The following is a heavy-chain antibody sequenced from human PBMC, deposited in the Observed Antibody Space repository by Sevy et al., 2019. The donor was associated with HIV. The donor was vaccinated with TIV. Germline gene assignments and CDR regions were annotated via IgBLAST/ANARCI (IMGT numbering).Heavy chain of an antibody. CDR2: ISAYNGNT. J-gene: IGHJ5*02. Sequence: ASMKVSCKASGYTFTSYGISWVRQAPGQGLEWMGWISAYNGNTNYAQKLQGRVTMTTDTSTSTAYMELKSLRSDDTAVYYCARDLGYCSSTSCYNWFDPWGQGTLVTVSS. CDR3: ARDLGYCSSTSCYNWFDP. V-gene: IGHV1-18*01. CDR1: GYTFTSYG. D-gene: IGHD2-2*01.